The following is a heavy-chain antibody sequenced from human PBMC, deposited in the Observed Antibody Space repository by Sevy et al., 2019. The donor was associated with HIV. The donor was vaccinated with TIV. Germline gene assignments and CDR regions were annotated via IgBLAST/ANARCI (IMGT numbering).Heavy chain of an antibody. J-gene: IGHJ4*02. CDR3: VAANTWEDY. CDR2: VNSDGSST. CDR1: GFTFSSYW. V-gene: IGHV3-74*01. Sequence: GGSLRLSCSASGFTFSSYWMHWVSQAPGKGLVWVSGVNSDGSSTNYADSVKGRFIISRDSAKNTLYLQMNSLRAEDTAVYFCVAANTWEDYWGQGTLVTVSS. D-gene: IGHD1-26*01.